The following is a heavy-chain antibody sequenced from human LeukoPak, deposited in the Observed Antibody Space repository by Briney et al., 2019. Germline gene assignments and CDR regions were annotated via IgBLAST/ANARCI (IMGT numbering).Heavy chain of an antibody. J-gene: IGHJ4*02. CDR3: ARGLHPVMKYYFDY. V-gene: IGHV3-30-3*01. CDR1: GFTLTNYA. Sequence: PGRSLRLSRAATGFTLTNYAIHGGGQAAGKGRKGVAFISVDGSRQQYAASGKGRFTISSGNSQKTVNLQMNSLNSEDTPMYYCARGLHPVMKYYFDYWGQGTLVTVSS. D-gene: IGHD4-11*01. CDR2: ISVDGSRQ.